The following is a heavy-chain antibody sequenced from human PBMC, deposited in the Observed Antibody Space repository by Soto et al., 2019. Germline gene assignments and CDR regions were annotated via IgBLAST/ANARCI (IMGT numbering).Heavy chain of an antibody. CDR1: GGTFSSYA. V-gene: IGHV1-69*13. J-gene: IGHJ4*02. Sequence: SVKVSCKASGGTFSSYAISWVRQAPGQGLEWMGGIIPIFGTANYAQKFQGRVTVTADESTSTAYMELSSLRSEDTAVYYCARSQSAYDSSGYYLVYWGQGTLVTVSS. D-gene: IGHD3-22*01. CDR3: ARSQSAYDSSGYYLVY. CDR2: IIPIFGTA.